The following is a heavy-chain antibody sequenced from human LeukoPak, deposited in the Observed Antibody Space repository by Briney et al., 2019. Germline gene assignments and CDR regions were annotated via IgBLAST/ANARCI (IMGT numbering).Heavy chain of an antibody. J-gene: IGHJ5*01. V-gene: IGHV1-2*02. CDR3: ARMALDGGDSIGFDS. CDR2: INPNIGDA. Sequence: VASVKVSCKASGYTFTDYFIHWVRQAPGQGLEWMGWINPNIGDASYAQKFQDRVTITRDRSINTAYMELSRLTSDDTAVYYCARMALDGGDSIGFDSWGQGTLVTVSS. CDR1: GYTFTDYF. D-gene: IGHD2-21*02.